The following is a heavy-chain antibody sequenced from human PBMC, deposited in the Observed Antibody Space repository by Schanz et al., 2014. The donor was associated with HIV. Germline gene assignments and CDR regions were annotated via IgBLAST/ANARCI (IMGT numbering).Heavy chain of an antibody. CDR1: GGSISRSNYY. Sequence: QVQLRESGPGLVKPSETLSLNCTVSGGSISRSNYYWGWIRQPPGEGLEWIGSLHYSGSTYYNPLFKSRVPIAGDPPKNLSPLGRPSGTAADTAVYYCARHILIAVYPSLTGWFDPWGQGTLVTVSS. CDR3: ARHILIAVYPSLTGWFDP. V-gene: IGHV4-39*01. CDR2: LHYSGST. J-gene: IGHJ5*02. D-gene: IGHD6-19*01.